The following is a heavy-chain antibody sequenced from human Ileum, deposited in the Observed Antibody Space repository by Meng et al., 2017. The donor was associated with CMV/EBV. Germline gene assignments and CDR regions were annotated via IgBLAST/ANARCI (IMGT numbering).Heavy chain of an antibody. CDR2: IIPIFGTT. CDR1: GGTFTTYG. Sequence: CKASGGTFTTYGISWVRQAPGQGLEWMGGIIPIFGTTYYAQNFQGRVTITADESTSTAYMELNSLRSEDTAVYYCARHPQGGSRLDPWGQGTLVTVSS. J-gene: IGHJ5*02. D-gene: IGHD3-10*01. V-gene: IGHV1-69*01. CDR3: ARHPQGGSRLDP.